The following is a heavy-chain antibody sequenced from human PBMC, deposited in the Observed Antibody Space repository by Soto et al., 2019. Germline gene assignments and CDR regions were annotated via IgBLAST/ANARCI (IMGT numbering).Heavy chain of an antibody. J-gene: IGHJ4*01. CDR2: INHSGST. V-gene: IGHV4-34*01. CDR1: GGSLSGYY. Sequence: PSETLSLTCAVCGGSLSGYYWCWIRLPPGKGQEWIGEINHSGSTNYNPSLKSRVTISVDTSKNQFSLKLSSVTAADTAVYYCARVIPSFRSERWPPLGIYTDYLDHGIPVTVAS. D-gene: IGHD3-3*01. CDR3: ARVIPSFRSERWPPLGIYTDY.